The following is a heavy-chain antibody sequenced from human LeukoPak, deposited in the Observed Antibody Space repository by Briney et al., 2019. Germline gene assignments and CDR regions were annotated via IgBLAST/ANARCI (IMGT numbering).Heavy chain of an antibody. D-gene: IGHD3-9*01. V-gene: IGHV3-11*01. CDR3: AREGRYFDWFAEGSRFDP. Sequence: PGGSLRLSCAASGFTFSDCYMSWIRQAPGKGLEWVSYISSSGSTIYYADSVKGRFTISRDNAKNSLYLQMNSLRAEDTAVYYCAREGRYFDWFAEGSRFDPWGQGTLVTVSS. CDR2: ISSSGSTI. CDR1: GFTFSDCY. J-gene: IGHJ5*02.